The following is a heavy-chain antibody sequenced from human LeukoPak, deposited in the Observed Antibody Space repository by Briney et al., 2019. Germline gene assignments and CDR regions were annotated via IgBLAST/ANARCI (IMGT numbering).Heavy chain of an antibody. CDR3: ASPVVVAGYSTDV. V-gene: IGHV3-74*01. D-gene: IGHD2-21*01. J-gene: IGHJ6*02. CDR1: GFTSSGYW. Sequence: GGSLRLSCAASGFTSSGYWMYWVRQAPGKGLVWVSRINSDGSSTNYADSVKGRFTISRDNAKNTLYLQMNSLRAEDTAVYYCASPVVVAGYSTDVWGQGTTVTVSS. CDR2: INSDGSST.